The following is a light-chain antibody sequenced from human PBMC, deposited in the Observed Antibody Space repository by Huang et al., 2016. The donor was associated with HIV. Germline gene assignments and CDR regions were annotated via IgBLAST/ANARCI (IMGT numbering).Light chain of an antibody. J-gene: IGKJ2*01. CDR3: QQSYSTPPMYT. V-gene: IGKV1-39*01. Sequence: DIQMTQSPSSLSASVGDRVTITCRASQSISRFLNWYQQQPGKAPKLLIYAASSLQSGVPSRFSGSGSGTDFTLTITSLQPEDFATYYCQQSYSTPPMYTFGQGTKLDIK. CDR2: AAS. CDR1: QSISRF.